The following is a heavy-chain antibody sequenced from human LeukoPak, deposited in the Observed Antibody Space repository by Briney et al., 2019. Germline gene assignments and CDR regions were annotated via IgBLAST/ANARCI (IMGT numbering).Heavy chain of an antibody. CDR2: FDPEDGET. J-gene: IGHJ4*02. Sequence: ASVKVSCKVSGYTLTELSMHWVRQAPGKGLEWMGGFDPEDGETIYAQKFQGRVTMTEDTSTDTAYMELSSLRSEDTAVYYCATGGLDSSGYYFDYWGQGTLVTVSS. CDR3: ATGGLDSSGYYFDY. CDR1: GYTLTELS. D-gene: IGHD3-22*01. V-gene: IGHV1-24*01.